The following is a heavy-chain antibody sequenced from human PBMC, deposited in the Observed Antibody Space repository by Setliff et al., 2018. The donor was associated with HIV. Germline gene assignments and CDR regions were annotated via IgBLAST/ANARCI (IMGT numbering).Heavy chain of an antibody. CDR2: ISTHNDDT. D-gene: IGHD4-17*01. J-gene: IGHJ3*02. CDR3: ARATVTTVRAFDI. CDR1: GATFSSYG. Sequence: ASVKVSCKASGATFSSYGISWVRQAPGQGLEWMGWISTHNDDTDYAQKFQGRVTMTRDTSTSTVYMELRSLRSDDTAVYYCARATVTTVRAFDIWGQGTMVTVSS. V-gene: IGHV1-18*01.